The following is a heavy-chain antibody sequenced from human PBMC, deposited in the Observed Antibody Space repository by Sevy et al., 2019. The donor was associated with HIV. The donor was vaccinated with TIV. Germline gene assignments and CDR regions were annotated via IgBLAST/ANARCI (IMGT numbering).Heavy chain of an antibody. CDR1: GGSISSGGYY. D-gene: IGHD1-26*01. CDR2: IYYSGST. V-gene: IGHV4-31*03. Sequence: SETLSLTCTVSGGSISSGGYYWSWIRQHPGKGLEWIGYIYYSGSTYYNPSLKSRVTISVDTSKNQFSLKLGSVTAADTAVYYCARDKWVQVGATPYESHFDYWGQGTLVTVSS. J-gene: IGHJ4*02. CDR3: ARDKWVQVGATPYESHFDY.